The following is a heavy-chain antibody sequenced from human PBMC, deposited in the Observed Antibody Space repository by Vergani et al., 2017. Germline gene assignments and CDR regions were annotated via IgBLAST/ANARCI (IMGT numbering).Heavy chain of an antibody. V-gene: IGHV4-34*01. CDR1: GGSFSGYY. J-gene: IGHJ4*02. D-gene: IGHD6-19*01. CDR3: ARGLRPRRSGWTSAHFDY. Sequence: QVQLQQWGAGLLKPSETLSLTCAVYGGSFSGYYWSWIRQSPGKGLEWIGEVNHSGRTNYNPSLKSRVTISGDTSKNQFSLRFTSVTAADTAVYYCARGLRPRRSGWTSAHFDYWAQGTLVTVSS. CDR2: VNHSGRT.